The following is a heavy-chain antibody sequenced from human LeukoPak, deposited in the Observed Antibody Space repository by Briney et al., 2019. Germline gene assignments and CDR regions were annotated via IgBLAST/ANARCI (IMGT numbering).Heavy chain of an antibody. CDR3: ARDRTGSGSYSDH. V-gene: IGHV3-7*01. D-gene: IGHD3-10*01. J-gene: IGHJ1*01. CDR1: GFTFSSYW. Sequence: GGSLRLSCAASGFTFSSYWMSWVRQAPGKGLEWVANIKEDGSAKYSLDSVKGRFTISRDNAKSSLYLQMNSLRAEDTAVYYCARDRTGSGSYSDHWGQGALITVSS. CDR2: IKEDGSAK.